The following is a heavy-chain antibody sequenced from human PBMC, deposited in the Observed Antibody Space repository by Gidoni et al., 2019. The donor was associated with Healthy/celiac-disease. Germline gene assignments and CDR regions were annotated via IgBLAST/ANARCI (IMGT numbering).Heavy chain of an antibody. D-gene: IGHD4-17*01. J-gene: IGHJ4*02. V-gene: IGHV3-9*01. CDR2: ISWNSGSI. Sequence: EVQLVESGGGLVQPGRSLRLSCAASGFTLDDYAMPWVRQAPGKGLEWVSGISWNSGSIGYADSVKGRFTISRDNAKNSLYLQMNSLRAEDTALYYCAKDASTTVTTGLIDYWGQGTLVTVSS. CDR3: AKDASTTVTTGLIDY. CDR1: GFTLDDYA.